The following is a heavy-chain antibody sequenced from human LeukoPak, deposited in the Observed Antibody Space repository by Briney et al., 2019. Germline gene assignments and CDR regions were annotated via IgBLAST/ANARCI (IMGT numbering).Heavy chain of an antibody. D-gene: IGHD6-13*01. CDR3: ARLSSSWQFDY. CDR2: ISPDDSDT. CDR1: GYSFTSYW. Sequence: GESLKISCKGSGYSFTSYWIGWVRQMPGKGLEWMGIISPDDSDTRYSPSFQGQVTISADKSISTSHLQWRSLKASDTAMYYCARLSSSWQFDYWGQGTLVTVSS. J-gene: IGHJ4*02. V-gene: IGHV5-51*01.